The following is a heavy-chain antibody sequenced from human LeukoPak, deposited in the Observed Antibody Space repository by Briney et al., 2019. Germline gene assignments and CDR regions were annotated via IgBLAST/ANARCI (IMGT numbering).Heavy chain of an antibody. CDR1: GFTVSSNY. CDR3: ARVTYGSGTYGAFDY. Sequence: GGSLRLSCAASGFTVSSNYMSWVRQAPGKGLEWVSVIYSDGSTYYADSVKGRFTISRDNSKNTLYLQMNSLRAEDTAVYYCARVTYGSGTYGAFDYWGQGTLVTVSS. V-gene: IGHV3-53*01. J-gene: IGHJ4*02. D-gene: IGHD3-10*01. CDR2: IYSDGST.